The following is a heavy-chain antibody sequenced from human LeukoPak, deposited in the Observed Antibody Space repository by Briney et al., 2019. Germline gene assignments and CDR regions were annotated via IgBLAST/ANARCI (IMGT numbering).Heavy chain of an antibody. CDR3: AILNWVRHGHFAL. CDR1: GGSISRHY. V-gene: IGHV4-59*11. Sequence: PSETLSLTCTVSGGSISRHYWSWIRQPPGKGLEWIGYIYHSGSTNYSPSLKSRVTISVDTSKNQCSLKLSSVTAADTAVYLCAILNWVRHGHFALCGRGTLVTVSS. D-gene: IGHD7-27*01. CDR2: IYHSGST. J-gene: IGHJ2*01.